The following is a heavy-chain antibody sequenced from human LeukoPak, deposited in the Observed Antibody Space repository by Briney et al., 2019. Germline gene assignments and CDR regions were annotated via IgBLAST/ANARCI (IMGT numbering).Heavy chain of an antibody. J-gene: IGHJ4*02. Sequence: QPGGSLRLSCAASGFTFSSYVMIWVRQAPEKGLEWVSAISGSGGTTWYADSVKGRFTISRDNSKNTLYLQMNSLRAEDTAVYYCATGPTTGWGRFDYWGQGTLVTVSS. V-gene: IGHV3-23*01. CDR3: ATGPTTGWGRFDY. CDR2: ISGSGGTT. CDR1: GFTFSSYV. D-gene: IGHD4-11*01.